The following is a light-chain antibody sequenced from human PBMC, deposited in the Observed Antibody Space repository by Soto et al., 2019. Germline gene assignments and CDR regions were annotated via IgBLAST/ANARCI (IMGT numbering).Light chain of an antibody. J-gene: IGKJ1*01. V-gene: IGKV3-20*01. CDR1: QSLVNTY. CDR2: DAS. CDR3: QSYGSSRT. Sequence: EVVLTQSPGSLSLSPGDRATLSCRASQSLVNTYVAWYQQKAGQAPRLLIFDASTRATGISDRFSGSGSGTDFTLSISRLEPEDFAVYYCQSYGSSRTFGHGTKVDIK.